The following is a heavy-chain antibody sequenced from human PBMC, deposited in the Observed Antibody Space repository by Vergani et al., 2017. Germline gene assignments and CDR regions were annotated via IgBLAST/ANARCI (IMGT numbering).Heavy chain of an antibody. V-gene: IGHV7-4-1*02. CDR2: INTNTGNP. CDR1: GYTFTSYA. J-gene: IGHJ6*02. D-gene: IGHD5-24*01. Sequence: QVQLVQSGSELKKPWASVKVSCKASGYTFTSYAMNWVRQAPGQGLEWMGWINTNTGNPTYAQGFTGRFVFSLDTYVSTAYLQISSLKAEDTAVYYCARTKSRDGYNSPYYYYGMDVWGQGTTVTVSS. CDR3: ARTKSRDGYNSPYYYYGMDV.